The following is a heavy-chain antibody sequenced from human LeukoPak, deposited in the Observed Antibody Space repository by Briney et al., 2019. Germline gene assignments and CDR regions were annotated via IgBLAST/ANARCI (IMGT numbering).Heavy chain of an antibody. CDR1: GYTFTGYY. CDR3: ATVEEYNSSHDKDAFDI. Sequence: ASVKVSCKASGYTFTGYYIHWVRQAPGQGLEWMGWINPHSGGTNYAQKFQGRVTMTRDTSISTAYMELSSLRSDDTAVYYCATVEEYNSSHDKDAFDIWGQGTMVTVSS. V-gene: IGHV1-2*02. CDR2: INPHSGGT. D-gene: IGHD1-20*01. J-gene: IGHJ3*02.